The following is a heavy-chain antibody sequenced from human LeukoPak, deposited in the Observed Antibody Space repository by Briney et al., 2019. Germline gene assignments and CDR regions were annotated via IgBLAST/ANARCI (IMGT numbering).Heavy chain of an antibody. CDR2: INPNSGGT. CDR1: GYTFTVYY. D-gene: IGHD2-2*01. CDR3: ALPRWYQLLHDFGVHNYGMDV. Sequence: GASVKVSRKASGYTFTVYYMHWVRQAPGQGLEWMGWINPNSGGTNYAQKFQGRVTMTRDTSISTAYMELSRLRSDGTAVYYCALPRWYQLLHDFGVHNYGMDVWGQGTTVTVSS. J-gene: IGHJ6*02. V-gene: IGHV1-2*02.